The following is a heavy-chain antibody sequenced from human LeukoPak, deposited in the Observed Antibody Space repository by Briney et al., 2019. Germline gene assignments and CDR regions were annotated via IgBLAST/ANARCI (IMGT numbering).Heavy chain of an antibody. J-gene: IGHJ4*02. CDR2: ISAYNGNT. D-gene: IGHD2-2*03. CDR3: ARVVDIVVVPAASGYFDY. Sequence: ASVKVSCKASGYTFTRYDINWVRHAPGQGLEWMGWISAYNGNTNYAQKLQGRVTMTTDTSTSTAYMELRSLRSDDTAVYYCARVVDIVVVPAASGYFDYWGQGTLVTVSS. CDR1: GYTFTRYD. V-gene: IGHV1-18*01.